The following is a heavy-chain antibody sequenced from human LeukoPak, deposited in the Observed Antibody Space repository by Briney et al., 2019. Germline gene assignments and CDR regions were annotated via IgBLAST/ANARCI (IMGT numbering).Heavy chain of an antibody. V-gene: IGHV3-33*01. Sequence: GRSLRLSCAASGFTFSSYGMHWVRQAPGKGPEWVAVIWYDGSNKYYADSVKGRFTISRDNSKNTLHLQMNSLRAEDTAVYYCARGLRYGTVPYFDYWGQGTLVTVSS. CDR2: IWYDGSNK. CDR1: GFTFSSYG. CDR3: ARGLRYGTVPYFDY. J-gene: IGHJ4*02. D-gene: IGHD6-13*01.